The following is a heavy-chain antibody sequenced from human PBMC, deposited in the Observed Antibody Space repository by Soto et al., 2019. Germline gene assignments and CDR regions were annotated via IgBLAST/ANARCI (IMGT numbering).Heavy chain of an antibody. CDR3: AKDRVGHKYYYNGMDV. Sequence: EVPLVESGGLVVHPGGSLRLSCAASGFTFHDHTMYWVRQAPGKGLEWLSLINWNGDTTYYADSVKGRFTVSRDNIRSSLFLQMNSLRTEDTALYYCAKDRVGHKYYYNGMDVWGQGTTVTVSS. J-gene: IGHJ6*02. D-gene: IGHD3-16*01. CDR1: GFTFHDHT. V-gene: IGHV3-43*01. CDR2: INWNGDTT.